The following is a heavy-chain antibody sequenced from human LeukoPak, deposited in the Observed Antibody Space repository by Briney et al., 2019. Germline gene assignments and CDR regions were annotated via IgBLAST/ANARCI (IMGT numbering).Heavy chain of an antibody. D-gene: IGHD1-26*01. CDR3: TRGGMSYY. Sequence: GGSLRLSCAASGFTFSSYSMNWVRQAPGKGLEWVGFIRSKGYGGTTEYAASVKGRFTISRDDSKSIAYLQMNSLKTEDTAVYYCTRGGMSYYWGQGTLVTVSS. CDR1: GFTFSSYS. V-gene: IGHV3-49*04. J-gene: IGHJ4*02. CDR2: IRSKGYGGTT.